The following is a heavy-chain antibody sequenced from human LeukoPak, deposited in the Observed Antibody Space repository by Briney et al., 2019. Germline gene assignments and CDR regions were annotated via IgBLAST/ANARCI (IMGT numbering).Heavy chain of an antibody. D-gene: IGHD3-22*01. CDR3: ASGGTAVVMALTYYFDT. J-gene: IGHJ4*02. V-gene: IGHV4-4*07. CDR2: IYHTGST. Sequence: PSETLSLTCTVSGGSISSYYWSWIRQPAGKGLEWIGSIYHTGSTYYNPSLQSRVTISLDSPKNQFSLKLTSVTAADTAVYYCASGGTAVVMALTYYFDTWGQGTPVTVSS. CDR1: GGSISSYY.